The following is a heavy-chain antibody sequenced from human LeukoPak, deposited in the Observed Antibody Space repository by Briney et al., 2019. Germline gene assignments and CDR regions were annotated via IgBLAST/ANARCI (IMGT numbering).Heavy chain of an antibody. V-gene: IGHV3-74*01. CDR2: INSDESDT. Sequence: GGSLRLSCTASGFTFGTYWMHWVRQVPGKGLVWVSRINSDESDTGYADSVKGRFTISRDNAKNSLYLQMNSLRAEDTAVYYCAIRREYGDYPPPFRWGQGTLVTVSS. CDR1: GFTFGTYW. CDR3: AIRREYGDYPPPFR. J-gene: IGHJ4*02. D-gene: IGHD4-17*01.